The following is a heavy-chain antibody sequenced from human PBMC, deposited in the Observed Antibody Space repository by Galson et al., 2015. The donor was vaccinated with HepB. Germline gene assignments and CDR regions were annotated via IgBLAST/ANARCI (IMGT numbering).Heavy chain of an antibody. CDR2: INHSGST. D-gene: IGHD2-15*01. CDR1: GGSFSGYY. CDR3: ARGLRKLVGYFDY. Sequence: TLSLTCAVYGGSFSGYYWSWIRQPPGKRLEWIGEINHSGSTNYNPSLKSRVTISVDTSKNQFSLKLSSVTAADTAVYYCARGLRKLVGYFDYWGQGTLVTVSS. V-gene: IGHV4-34*01. J-gene: IGHJ4*02.